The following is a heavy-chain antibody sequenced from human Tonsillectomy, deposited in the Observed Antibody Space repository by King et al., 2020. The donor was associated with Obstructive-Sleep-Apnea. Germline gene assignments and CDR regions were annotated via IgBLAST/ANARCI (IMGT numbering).Heavy chain of an antibody. Sequence: VQLVESGAEVKKPGASVKVSCKASGYTFTSYYMHWVRQAPGQGLEWMGIINPSGGSTSYAQKFQGRGTMTRETSTRTVYMELGSLRSEDTAVYYCARDLGEGVGVYFDYWGQGTLVTVSS. D-gene: IGHD3-10*01. V-gene: IGHV1-46*01. J-gene: IGHJ4*02. CDR3: ARDLGEGVGVYFDY. CDR1: GYTFTSYY. CDR2: INPSGGST.